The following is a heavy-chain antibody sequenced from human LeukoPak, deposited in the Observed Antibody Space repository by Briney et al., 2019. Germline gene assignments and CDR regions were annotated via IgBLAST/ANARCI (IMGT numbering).Heavy chain of an antibody. J-gene: IGHJ4*02. Sequence: GGSLRLSCAAPGFTFSDYYMSWIRQAPGKGLEWVSYISSSGSTIYYADSVKGRFTISRDNAKNSLYLQVNSLRAEDTAVYYCAISTLYRNAFDIWGQGTLVTVSS. D-gene: IGHD3-16*01. CDR1: GFTFSDYY. V-gene: IGHV3-11*01. CDR3: AISTLYRNAFDI. CDR2: ISSSGSTI.